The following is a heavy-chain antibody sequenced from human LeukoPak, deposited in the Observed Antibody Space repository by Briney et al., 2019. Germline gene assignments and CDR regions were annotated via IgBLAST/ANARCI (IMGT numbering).Heavy chain of an antibody. D-gene: IGHD2-21*01. V-gene: IGHV4-38-2*02. Sequence: SETLSLTCTVPGYSTSRGYYWGWIRQPPGKGLEWIGSIYHSGSTYYNPSLKSRVTISVDTSKNQFSLKLNSVTAADTALYYCARGIIETKIVAYDPWGQGTLVTVSS. CDR1: GYSTSRGYY. J-gene: IGHJ5*02. CDR2: IYHSGST. CDR3: ARGIIETKIVAYDP.